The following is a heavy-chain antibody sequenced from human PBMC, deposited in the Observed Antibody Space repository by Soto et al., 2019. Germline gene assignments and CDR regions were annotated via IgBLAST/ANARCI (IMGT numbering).Heavy chain of an antibody. J-gene: IGHJ4*02. V-gene: IGHV4-30-4*01. D-gene: IGHD5-12*01. Sequence: SSETLSLTCTVSGGSISSGDYYWSWIRQPPGKGLEWIGYIYYSGSTYYNPSLKSRVTISVDTSKNQFSLKLSSVTAADTAVYYCARDQVATTNFDYWGQGTLVTVSS. CDR1: GGSISSGDYY. CDR2: IYYSGST. CDR3: ARDQVATTNFDY.